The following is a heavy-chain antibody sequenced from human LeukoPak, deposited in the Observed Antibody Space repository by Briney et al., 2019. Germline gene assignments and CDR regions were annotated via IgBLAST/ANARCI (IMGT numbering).Heavy chain of an antibody. CDR3: ARAQAIAAAGPDFDY. CDR1: GYTFTSYG. D-gene: IGHD6-13*01. Sequence: GASVKVSCKASGYTFTSYGINWVRQATGQGLEWMGWLNPNSGITGYAQSFQGRVTMTRNTSITTAYMELSSLRSEDTAVYYCARAQAIAAAGPDFDYWGQGTLVTVSS. V-gene: IGHV1-8*02. J-gene: IGHJ4*02. CDR2: LNPNSGIT.